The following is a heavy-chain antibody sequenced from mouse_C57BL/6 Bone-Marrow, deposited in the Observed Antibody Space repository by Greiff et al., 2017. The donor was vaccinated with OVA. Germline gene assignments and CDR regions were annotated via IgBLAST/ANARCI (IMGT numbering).Heavy chain of an antibody. CDR3: ARALTGTFDV. CDR1: GFTFSDFY. CDR2: SRNKANDYTT. J-gene: IGHJ1*03. V-gene: IGHV7-1*01. Sequence: EVQRVESGGGLVQSGRSLRLSCATSGFTFSDFYMEWVRQAPGKGLEWIAASRNKANDYTTEYSASVKGRFIVSRDTSQSILYLQMNALRAEDTAIYYCARALTGTFDVWGTGTTVTVSS. D-gene: IGHD4-1*01.